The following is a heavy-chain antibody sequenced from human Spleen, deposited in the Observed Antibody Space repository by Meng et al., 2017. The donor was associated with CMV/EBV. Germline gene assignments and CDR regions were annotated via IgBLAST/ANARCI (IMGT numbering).Heavy chain of an antibody. CDR3: ARDPNEDGGVILDN. V-gene: IGHV3-21*01. J-gene: IGHJ4*02. D-gene: IGHD5-24*01. CDR1: GFTFSSHS. Sequence: GESLKFSCATSGFTFSSHSLNWVRQAPGKGLEWVSTISSSGVDTYYADSLKGRFTISRDNAKNSLYVQMNSLRAEDTAVYYCARDPNEDGGVILDNWGQGILVTVSS. CDR2: ISSSGVDT.